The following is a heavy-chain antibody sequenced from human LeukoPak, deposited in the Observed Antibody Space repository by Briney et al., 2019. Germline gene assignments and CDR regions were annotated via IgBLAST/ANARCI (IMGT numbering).Heavy chain of an antibody. V-gene: IGHV4-34*01. CDR1: GGSISSYY. D-gene: IGHD2-2*01. J-gene: IGHJ4*02. Sequence: SETLSLTCTVSGGSISSYYWSWIRQPPGKGLEWIGEINHSGSTNYNPSLKSRVTISVDTSKNQFSLKLSSVTAADTAVYYCANSVRCSSTSCYPDYWGQGTLVTVSS. CDR3: ANSVRCSSTSCYPDY. CDR2: INHSGST.